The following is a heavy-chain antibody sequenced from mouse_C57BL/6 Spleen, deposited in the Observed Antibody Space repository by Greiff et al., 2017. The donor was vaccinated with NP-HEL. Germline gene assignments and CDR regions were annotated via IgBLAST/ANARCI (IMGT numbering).Heavy chain of an antibody. V-gene: IGHV1-82*01. CDR2: IYPGDGDT. J-gene: IGHJ3*01. CDR1: GYAFSSSW. CDR3: AGEGDAWFAY. Sequence: VQLVESGPELVKPGASVKISCKASGYAFSSSWMNWVKQRPGKGLEWIGRIYPGDGDTNYNGKFKGKATLTADKSSSTAYMQLSSLTSEDSAVYFCAGEGDAWFAYWGQGTLVTVSA. D-gene: IGHD3-3*01.